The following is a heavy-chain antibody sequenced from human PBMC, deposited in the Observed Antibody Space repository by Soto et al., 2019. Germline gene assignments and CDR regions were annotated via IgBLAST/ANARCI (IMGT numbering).Heavy chain of an antibody. CDR1: GITYTTYA. D-gene: IGHD5-12*01. J-gene: IGHJ5*02. CDR3: ARAISGYVS. CDR2: INTGNGNT. Sequence: QVQVVHSGAEVKKPGASVKVACKASGITYTTYAIHWVRQAPGQGLEWMGWINTGNGNTSYSQRFQGRVTLATDTSASTAYMDVSSLTSEDTAVYYCARAISGYVSWGQGTLITVSS. V-gene: IGHV1-3*04.